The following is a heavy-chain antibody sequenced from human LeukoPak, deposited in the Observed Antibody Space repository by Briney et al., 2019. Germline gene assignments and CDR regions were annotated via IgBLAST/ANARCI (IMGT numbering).Heavy chain of an antibody. J-gene: IGHJ4*02. V-gene: IGHV3-74*01. CDR2: INSDGSTT. D-gene: IGHD3-22*01. CDR3: ARKDYDSSGYFDLDY. Sequence: GGSLRLSCTASGFTFSSSWMHWVRHAPGKGLVWVSRINSDGSTTNYADSVKGRFTVSRDNAKNTLYLQMNHLRADDTALYYCARKDYDSSGYFDLDYWGQGSLVTVSS. CDR1: GFTFSSSW.